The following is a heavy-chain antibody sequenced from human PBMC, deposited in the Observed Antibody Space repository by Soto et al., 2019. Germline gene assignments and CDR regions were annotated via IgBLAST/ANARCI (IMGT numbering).Heavy chain of an antibody. CDR1: GYTFTKYA. J-gene: IGHJ5*02. D-gene: IGHD2-15*01. Sequence: QVQLLQSGAEVKKPGASVKVSCEASGYTFTKYALHWVRQAPGQRLEWMGWINGGNGNTKYSQKFQGRVTITSDTSASTAYMELSSLRFEDTAVYYCARGEGYCSGGSCYRWFDPWGQGTLVTVSS. V-gene: IGHV1-3*01. CDR2: INGGNGNT. CDR3: ARGEGYCSGGSCYRWFDP.